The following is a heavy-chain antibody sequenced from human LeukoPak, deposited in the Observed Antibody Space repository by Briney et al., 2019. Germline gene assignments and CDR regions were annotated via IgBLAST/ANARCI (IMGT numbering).Heavy chain of an antibody. CDR1: GKTLTEVS. CDR2: FDPEDGET. CDR3: ASSGSNGWYGGADAFDI. J-gene: IGHJ3*02. Sequence: ASVKVSCKVSGKTLTEVSMHWVRQGPGKGLEWMGGFDPEDGETIYAQKFQSRITMTEDTSTDTAYMELSSLRSEDTAVYYCASSGSNGWYGGADAFDIWGQGTMVTVSS. V-gene: IGHV1-24*01. D-gene: IGHD6-19*01.